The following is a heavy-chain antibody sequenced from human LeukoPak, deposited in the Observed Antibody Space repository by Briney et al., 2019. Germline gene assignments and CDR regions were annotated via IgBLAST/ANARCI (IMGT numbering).Heavy chain of an antibody. CDR2: ISPDNGDT. CDR1: GYTFTGYY. CDR3: SRRMAVAATFDY. V-gene: IGHV1-2*02. J-gene: IGHJ4*02. Sequence: ASVKVSCKASGYTFTGYYIHRVQQAPGHGLEWMGWISPDNGDTHYAQKFQGRVTMTRDTSISTVYMELSRLRNDDTAVYYCSRRMAVAATFDYWGQGTLVTVSS. D-gene: IGHD6-19*01.